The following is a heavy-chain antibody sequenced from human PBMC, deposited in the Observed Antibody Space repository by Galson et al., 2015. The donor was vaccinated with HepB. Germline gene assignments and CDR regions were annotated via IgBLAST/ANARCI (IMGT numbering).Heavy chain of an antibody. V-gene: IGHV1-69*13. CDR2: IIPIFGTA. CDR1: GGTFSSYA. D-gene: IGHD3-10*01. Sequence: SVKVSCKASGGTFSSYAISWVRQAPGQGLEWMGGIIPIFGTANYAQKFQGRVTITADESTSTAYMELSSLRSEDTAVYYCARGQQGGFGESFFDYWGQGTLVTVSS. CDR3: ARGQQGGFGESFFDY. J-gene: IGHJ4*02.